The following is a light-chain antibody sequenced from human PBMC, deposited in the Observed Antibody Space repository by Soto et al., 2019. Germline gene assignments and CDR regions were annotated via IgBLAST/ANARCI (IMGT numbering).Light chain of an antibody. CDR1: QSLLHSNGFNY. Sequence: IELTRAPPSLPLTPEDPACISARSRQSLLHSNGFNYLDWYLQKPGQSPQPRICLASNRASGVPDRFSGSGSGTDFTLKSSTVEAEDVGIYYCMQALQTPPTFCQGTKVDIK. V-gene: IGKV2-28*01. CDR3: MQALQTPPT. J-gene: IGKJ1*01. CDR2: LAS.